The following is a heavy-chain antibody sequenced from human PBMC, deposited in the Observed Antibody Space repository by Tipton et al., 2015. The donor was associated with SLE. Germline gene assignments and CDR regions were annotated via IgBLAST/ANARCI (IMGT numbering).Heavy chain of an antibody. CDR2: IYYSGST. CDR3: ARDTIAAAGKWFDP. V-gene: IGHV4-59*01. J-gene: IGHJ5*02. D-gene: IGHD6-13*01. CDR1: DVSFSTYY. Sequence: TLSLTCTVSDVSFSTYYWSWIRQPPGKGLEWIGYIYYSGSTNYNPSLKSRVTISVDTSKNQFSLKLSSVTAADTAVYYCARDTIAAAGKWFDPWGQGTLVTVSS.